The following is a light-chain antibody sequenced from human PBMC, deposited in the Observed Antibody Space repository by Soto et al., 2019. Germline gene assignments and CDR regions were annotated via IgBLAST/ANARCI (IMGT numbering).Light chain of an antibody. CDR1: QSVSNN. CDR3: QQYNNWPPRT. J-gene: IGKJ1*01. Sequence: EIVLTQSPGTLSLSPWERATLSCRASQSVSNNYLAWYQQKPGQAPRLLIYGASTRATGIPARFSGSGSGTEFTLTISSLQSEDFAVYYCQQYNNWPPRTFGQGTKVDIK. V-gene: IGKV3-15*01. CDR2: GAS.